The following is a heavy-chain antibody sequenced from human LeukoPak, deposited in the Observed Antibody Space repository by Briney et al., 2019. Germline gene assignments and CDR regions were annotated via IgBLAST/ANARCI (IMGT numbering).Heavy chain of an antibody. CDR3: ARLARGFSFGYIDY. V-gene: IGHV3-7*03. Sequence: GGSLRLSCAASGFTFSSYWMSWVRQAPGKGLEWVANINQDGSEKYYLDSVKGRFTISRDNSKNTLYLQMNSLRAEDTAVYYCARLARGFSFGYIDYWGQGTLVTVSS. CDR2: INQDGSEK. D-gene: IGHD5-18*01. J-gene: IGHJ4*02. CDR1: GFTFSSYW.